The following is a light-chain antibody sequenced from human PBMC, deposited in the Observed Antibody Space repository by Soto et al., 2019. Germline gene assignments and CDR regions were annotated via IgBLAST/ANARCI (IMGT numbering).Light chain of an antibody. Sequence: EKVMTQSPATLSVSPGERATLSCRASQSVSSDLAWYQQKPGQAPRLLIYGASTRATGIPASFSGSGSGTEFTLIISSLQSEDFAVYLCQQYNNWPWTFGQGTKVEIK. V-gene: IGKV3-15*01. J-gene: IGKJ1*01. CDR1: QSVSSD. CDR2: GAS. CDR3: QQYNNWPWT.